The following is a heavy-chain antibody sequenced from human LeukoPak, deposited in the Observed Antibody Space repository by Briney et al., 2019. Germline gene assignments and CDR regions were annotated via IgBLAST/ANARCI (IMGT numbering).Heavy chain of an antibody. V-gene: IGHV1-18*01. Sequence: ASVKVSCKASGYTFTSYGISWVRQAPGQGLEWMGWISAYNGNTNYAQKLQGRATMTTDTSTSTAYMELRSLRSDDTAVYYCARDRDIVVVPAAIRDAFDIWGQGTMVTVSS. CDR1: GYTFTSYG. D-gene: IGHD2-2*02. J-gene: IGHJ3*02. CDR3: ARDRDIVVVPAAIRDAFDI. CDR2: ISAYNGNT.